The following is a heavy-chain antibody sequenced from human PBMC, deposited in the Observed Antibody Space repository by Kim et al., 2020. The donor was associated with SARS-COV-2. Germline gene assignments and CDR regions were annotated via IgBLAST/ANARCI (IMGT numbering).Heavy chain of an antibody. CDR3: ARHWDCGGDCYAYYYY. CDR2: IYYNGNT. CDR1: GGSISRRNYY. V-gene: IGHV4-39*01. J-gene: IGHJ6*01. D-gene: IGHD2-21*02. Sequence: SETLSLTCSVSGGSISRRNYYWGWIRQPPGKGLEWIGTIYYNGNTFYNSSLKGRVAISVDTSRNQFSLRLTSVTAADTAKYYCARHWDCGGDCYAYYYY.